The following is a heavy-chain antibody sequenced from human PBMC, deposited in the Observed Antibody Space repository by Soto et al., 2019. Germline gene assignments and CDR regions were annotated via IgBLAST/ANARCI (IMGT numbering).Heavy chain of an antibody. Sequence: EVQLVESGGDLVQPGGSLRLSCAASGFTFSSYDMHWVRQAAGKGLEWVSAIGTAGDPYYTDSAKGRFTISRENAQNSLFLQMNCLRAGDTAVYYCARGSFGAGSFRAYMDVWGRGTTVTVSS. CDR1: GFTFSSYD. D-gene: IGHD3-10*01. V-gene: IGHV3-13*05. CDR2: IGTAGDP. J-gene: IGHJ6*03. CDR3: ARGSFGAGSFRAYMDV.